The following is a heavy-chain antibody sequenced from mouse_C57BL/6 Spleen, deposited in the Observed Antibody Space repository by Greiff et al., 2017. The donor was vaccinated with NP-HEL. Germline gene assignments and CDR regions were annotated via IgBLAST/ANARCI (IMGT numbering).Heavy chain of an antibody. CDR2: IYPRDGST. Sequence: VQLQQSDAELVKPGASVKISCKVSGYTFTDHTIHWMKQRPEQGLEWIGYIYPRDGSTKYTEKFKGKATLTADKSSSTAYMQLNSLTSEDSAVYYCAKAVGDYGSAYWGQGTLVTVSA. V-gene: IGHV1-78*01. CDR3: AKAVGDYGSAY. D-gene: IGHD1-1*01. CDR1: GYTFTDHT. J-gene: IGHJ3*01.